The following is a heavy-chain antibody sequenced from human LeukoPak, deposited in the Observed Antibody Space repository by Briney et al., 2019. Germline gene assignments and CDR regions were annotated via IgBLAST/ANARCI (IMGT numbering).Heavy chain of an antibody. Sequence: GASVKVSCKASGYTFTSYGISWVRQAPGQGLEWMGWISAYNGNTNYAQKLQGRVTMTTDTSTSTAYMELRSLRSDDTAAYYCAREEGIAAAGTSVYWGQGTLVTVSS. CDR2: ISAYNGNT. CDR1: GYTFTSYG. CDR3: AREEGIAAAGTSVY. V-gene: IGHV1-18*01. D-gene: IGHD6-13*01. J-gene: IGHJ4*02.